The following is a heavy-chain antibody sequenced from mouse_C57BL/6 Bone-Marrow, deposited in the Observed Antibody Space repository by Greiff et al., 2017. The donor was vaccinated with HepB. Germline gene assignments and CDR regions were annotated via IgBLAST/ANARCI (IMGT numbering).Heavy chain of an antibody. CDR2: INPSNGGT. V-gene: IGHV1-53*01. Sequence: VQLQQPGTELVKPGASVKLSCKASGYTFTSYWMHWVKQRPGQGLEWIGNINPSNGGTNYNEKFKSKATLTVDQSSSTAYMQLSSLTSEDSAVYYCARSITTVVAPDYAMDYWGQGTSVTVSS. CDR3: ARSITTVVAPDYAMDY. J-gene: IGHJ4*01. D-gene: IGHD1-1*01. CDR1: GYTFTSYW.